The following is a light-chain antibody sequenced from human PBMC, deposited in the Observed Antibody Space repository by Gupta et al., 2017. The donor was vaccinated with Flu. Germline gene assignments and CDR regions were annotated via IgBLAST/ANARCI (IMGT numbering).Light chain of an antibody. V-gene: IGKV2-30*01. Sequence: DVVMTQSPLSLPVTLGQPASISCRSSQSLVYSDGNTYLHWFQQRPGQSPRRLIYQVSHRESGVPDRFSGSGSGTDFTPKISRVEAEDVGVYYCMQGSRWPWAFGQGTKVEIK. CDR3: MQGSRWPWA. CDR1: QSLVYSDGNTY. J-gene: IGKJ1*01. CDR2: QVS.